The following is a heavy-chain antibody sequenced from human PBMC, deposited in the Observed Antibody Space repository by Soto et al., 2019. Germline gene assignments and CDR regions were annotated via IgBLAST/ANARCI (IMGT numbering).Heavy chain of an antibody. CDR1: GFTFSSHD. V-gene: IGHV3-13*01. CDR2: IGTAGDT. D-gene: IGHD3-10*01. Sequence: EVQLVESGGGLVQSGGSLRLSCAASGFTFSSHDMHWVRQATGKGLEWVSTIGTAGDTYYPGSAKGRFTISRENAKNSLYRQMNSLRAGATAVYYCARGRLSGYYYMDLWGKVTTVTVSS. J-gene: IGHJ6*03. CDR3: ARGRLSGYYYMDL.